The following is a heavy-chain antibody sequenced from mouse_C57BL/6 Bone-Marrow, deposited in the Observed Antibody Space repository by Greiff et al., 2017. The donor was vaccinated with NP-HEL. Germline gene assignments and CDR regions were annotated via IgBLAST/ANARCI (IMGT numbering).Heavy chain of an antibody. Sequence: EVNLVESGGGLVKPGGSLKLSCAASGFTFSSYAMSWVRQTPEKRLEWVATISDGGSYTYYPDNVKGRFPISRDNAKNNRYLQMRHLKSEDTAMYYCAREGGALTTVVAPYYAMDYWGQGTSVTVSS. V-gene: IGHV5-4*01. D-gene: IGHD1-1*01. J-gene: IGHJ4*01. CDR2: ISDGGSYT. CDR1: GFTFSSYA. CDR3: AREGGALTTVVAPYYAMDY.